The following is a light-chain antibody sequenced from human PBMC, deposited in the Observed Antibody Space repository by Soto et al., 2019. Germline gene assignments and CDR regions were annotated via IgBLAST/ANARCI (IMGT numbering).Light chain of an antibody. CDR2: KAS. Sequence: DIQMTQSPSTLSASVGDRVTITCRASQSIGTWLAWYQQKPGKAPKLLIYKASSLESGVPSRFSGRGSGTEFTLTISSLQPDDFATYYCQQYNSYSWTFGPGTKVESN. CDR1: QSIGTW. CDR3: QQYNSYSWT. V-gene: IGKV1-5*03. J-gene: IGKJ3*01.